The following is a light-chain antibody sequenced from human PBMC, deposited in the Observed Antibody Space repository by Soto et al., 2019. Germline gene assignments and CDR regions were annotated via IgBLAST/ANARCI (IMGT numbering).Light chain of an antibody. V-gene: IGKV1-5*01. CDR1: QSISSW. CDR2: DAS. CDR3: QQYNSYWRT. Sequence: DIQMTQSPSTLSASVGARVTITCRASQSISSWLAWYQQKPGKAPKLLIYDASSLESGVPSRFSGSGSGTEFTLTISSLQPDDFATYYCQQYNSYWRTFGQGTKVEIK. J-gene: IGKJ1*01.